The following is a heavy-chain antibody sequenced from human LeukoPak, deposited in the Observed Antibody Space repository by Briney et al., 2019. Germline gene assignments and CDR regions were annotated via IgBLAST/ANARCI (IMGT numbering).Heavy chain of an antibody. CDR1: GFSFTRYG. CDR3: AKDQIGWAPGYVSGPLDQ. J-gene: IGHJ4*02. D-gene: IGHD6-19*01. CDR2: ISTDGNNE. V-gene: IGHV3-30*18. Sequence: GGPLRLSCAASGFSFTRYGIHWVRQAPGKGLEWVAVISTDGNNEYYANSVKGRFTISRDNSKNTVYLQMTSLRTEDTAVYYCAKDQIGWAPGYVSGPLDQWGQGTLVTVSS.